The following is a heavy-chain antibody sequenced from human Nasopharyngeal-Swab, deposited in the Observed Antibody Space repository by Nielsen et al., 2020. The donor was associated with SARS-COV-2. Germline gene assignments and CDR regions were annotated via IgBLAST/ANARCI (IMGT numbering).Heavy chain of an antibody. CDR1: GYTFTTYD. CDR2: MTPNNGAT. CDR3: TRGVPDFGY. Sequence: ASVKVSCKASGYTFTTYDINWLRQATGQGLEWMGWMTPNNGATGYAQKFQGRVTLTWETSISTAYMELSSLRSEDTAVYYCTRGVPDFGYWGQGTLVTVSS. V-gene: IGHV1-8*01. J-gene: IGHJ4*02.